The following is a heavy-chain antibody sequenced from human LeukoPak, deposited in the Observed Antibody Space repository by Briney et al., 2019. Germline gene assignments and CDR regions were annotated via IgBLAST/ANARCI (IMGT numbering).Heavy chain of an antibody. D-gene: IGHD6-6*01. CDR3: ARRSTSSWSWFDP. Sequence: ASVKVSCKASGYTFTGYYMHWVRQAPGQGLEWMGRINPNSGGTNYAQKFQGRVTMTRDTSISTAYMELSRLRSDDTAVYYCARRSTSSWSWFDPWGQGTLVTVSS. CDR1: GYTFTGYY. CDR2: INPNSGGT. V-gene: IGHV1-2*06. J-gene: IGHJ5*02.